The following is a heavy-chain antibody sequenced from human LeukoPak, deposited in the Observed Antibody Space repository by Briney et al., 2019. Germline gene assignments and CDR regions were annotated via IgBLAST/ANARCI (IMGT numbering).Heavy chain of an antibody. J-gene: IGHJ6*03. D-gene: IGHD3-3*01. V-gene: IGHV4-30-4*08. CDR2: IYYSGST. CDR3: ARTVLRFLEWLPPRPYYYYMDV. Sequence: SQTLSLTCTVSGGSISSGDYYWSWIRQRPGRGLECIGYIYYSGSTYYNPSLKSRATISVDTSKNQFSLKLSSVTAADTAVYYCARTVLRFLEWLPPRPYYYYMDVWGKGTTVTVSS. CDR1: GGSISSGDYY.